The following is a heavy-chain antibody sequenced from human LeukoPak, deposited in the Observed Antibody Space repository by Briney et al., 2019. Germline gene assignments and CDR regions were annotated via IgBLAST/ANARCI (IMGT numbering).Heavy chain of an antibody. D-gene: IGHD2-8*02. CDR2: INPSGTNT. CDR1: GYTLTSYY. V-gene: IGHV1-46*01. J-gene: IGHJ4*02. CDR3: AREESGGYFDY. Sequence: RASVKVSCKASGYTLTSYYMHWVRQAPGQGLEWMGLINPSGTNTNYAQKFRGRVTMTRDTSTSTVYMDLSSLRSEDTAMYFCAREESGGYFDYWGQGTLVTVSS.